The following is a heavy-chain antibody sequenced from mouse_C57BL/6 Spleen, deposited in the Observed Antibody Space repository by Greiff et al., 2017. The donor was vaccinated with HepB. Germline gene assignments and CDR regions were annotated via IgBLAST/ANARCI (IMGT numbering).Heavy chain of an antibody. D-gene: IGHD6-1*01. Sequence: EVQLQQSGPELVKPGASVKISCKASGYSFTGYYMNWVKQSPEKSLEWIGEINPSTGGTTYNQKFKAKATLTVDKSSSTAYMQLKSLTSEDSAVYYCASLQGYWYFDVWGTGTTVTVSS. J-gene: IGHJ1*03. CDR3: ASLQGYWYFDV. V-gene: IGHV1-42*01. CDR2: INPSTGGT. CDR1: GYSFTGYY.